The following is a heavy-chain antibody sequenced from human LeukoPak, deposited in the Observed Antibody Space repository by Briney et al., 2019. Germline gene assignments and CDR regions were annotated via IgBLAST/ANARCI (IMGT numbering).Heavy chain of an antibody. Sequence: VIWYDGSNKYYADSVKGRFTISRDNSKNTLYLQMNSLRAEDTAVYYCARDPLTGRAFDIWGQGTMVTVSS. J-gene: IGHJ3*02. D-gene: IGHD1-14*01. CDR2: IWYDGSNK. V-gene: IGHV3-33*01. CDR3: ARDPLTGRAFDI.